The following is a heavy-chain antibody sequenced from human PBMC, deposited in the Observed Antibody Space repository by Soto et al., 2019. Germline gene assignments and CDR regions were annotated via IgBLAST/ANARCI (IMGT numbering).Heavy chain of an antibody. CDR3: ARSKLHVTYYYSYMDV. CDR2: IYYSGST. CDR1: GGSISSYY. D-gene: IGHD2-15*01. V-gene: IGHV4-59*01. Sequence: SETLSLTCTVSGGSISSYYWSWIRQPPGKGLEWIGYIYYSGSTNYNPSLKSRVTISVDTSKNQFSLKLSSVTAADTAVYYCARSKLHVTYYYSYMDVWGKGTTVTVSS. J-gene: IGHJ6*03.